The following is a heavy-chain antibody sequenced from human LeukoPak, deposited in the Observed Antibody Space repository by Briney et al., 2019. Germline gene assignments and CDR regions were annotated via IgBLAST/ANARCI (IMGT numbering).Heavy chain of an antibody. V-gene: IGHV3-64*01. CDR3: ARVASSGTYGDY. CDR2: ISNNGGTT. CDR1: GFTFSSYT. Sequence: GSLRLSCAASGFTFSSYTMHWVRQVPGKGLEYVSAISNNGGTTYYANSVKGRFTISRDNSKNTLYLQMGSLRVEDMAVYYCARVASSGTYGDYWGQGTLVTVSS. D-gene: IGHD1-26*01. J-gene: IGHJ4*02.